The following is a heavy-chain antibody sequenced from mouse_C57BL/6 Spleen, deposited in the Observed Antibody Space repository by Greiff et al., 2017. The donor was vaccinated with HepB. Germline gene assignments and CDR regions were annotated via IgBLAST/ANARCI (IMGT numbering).Heavy chain of an antibody. CDR1: GYTFTTYP. J-gene: IGHJ4*01. CDR2: FHPYNDDT. Sequence: VKLMESGAELVKPGASVKMSCKASGYTFTTYPIEWMKQNHGKSLEWIGNFHPYNDDTKYNEKFKGKATLTVEKSSSTVYLELSRLTSDDSAVYYCARRRLRGYAMDYWGQGTSVTVSS. D-gene: IGHD2-4*01. V-gene: IGHV1-47*01. CDR3: ARRRLRGYAMDY.